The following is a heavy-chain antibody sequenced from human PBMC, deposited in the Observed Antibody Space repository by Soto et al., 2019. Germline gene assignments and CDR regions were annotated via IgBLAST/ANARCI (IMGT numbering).Heavy chain of an antibody. V-gene: IGHV4-31*02. Sequence: PSETLSLTCTVSGGSISSGGYYWSWIRQHPGKGLEWIGYIYYSGSTYYNPSLKSRVTISVDTSKNQFSLKLSSVTAADTAVYYCAREYYDILTGYYNHAFDIWGQGTMVTVSS. CDR2: IYYSGST. CDR3: AREYYDILTGYYNHAFDI. CDR1: GGSISSGGYY. J-gene: IGHJ3*02. D-gene: IGHD3-9*01.